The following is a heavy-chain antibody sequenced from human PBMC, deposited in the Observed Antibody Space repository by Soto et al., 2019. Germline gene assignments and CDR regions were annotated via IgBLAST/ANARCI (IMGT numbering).Heavy chain of an antibody. V-gene: IGHV1-69*01. CDR1: GGTFSSYE. D-gene: IGHD3-3*01. J-gene: IGHJ4*02. Sequence: QVQLLQSGAEVKKPGSSMRVSCKASGGTFSSYEISWLRQAPGQELEWMGAIIPMFNTPSYAQKFQDRFTIAAHESTSSAYMDLNSLGSSYTAVYYCARGDPRVSWNYWGQGTLVIVSS. CDR2: IIPMFNTP. CDR3: ARGDPRVSWNY.